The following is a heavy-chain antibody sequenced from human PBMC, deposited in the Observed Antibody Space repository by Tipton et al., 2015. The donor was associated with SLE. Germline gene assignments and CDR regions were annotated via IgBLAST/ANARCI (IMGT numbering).Heavy chain of an antibody. J-gene: IGHJ1*01. CDR2: IYHSGSI. CDR3: AVGCCSSVSCQREYFQH. V-gene: IGHV4-38-2*02. CDR1: GYSISSGYY. Sequence: LRLSCTVSGYSISSGYYWGWIRQPPGKGLEWIGTIYHSGSIYYNPSLKSRVTISVDTSKNQFSLKLNSVTAADTAVYYCAVGCCSSVSCQREYFQHWGQGTLVTVSS. D-gene: IGHD2-2*01.